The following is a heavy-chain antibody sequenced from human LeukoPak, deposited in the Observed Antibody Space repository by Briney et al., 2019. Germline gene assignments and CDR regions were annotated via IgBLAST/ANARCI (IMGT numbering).Heavy chain of an antibody. V-gene: IGHV3-53*01. CDR3: ARDRTGYSSGWYLY. J-gene: IGHJ4*02. Sequence: GGSLRLSCAASGFTFSSYSMKWVRQAPGKGLEWVSVIYSGGSTYYADSVKGRFTISRDNSKNTLYLQMNSLRAEDTAVYYCARDRTGYSSGWYLYWGQGTLVTVSS. CDR2: IYSGGST. D-gene: IGHD6-19*01. CDR1: GFTFSSYS.